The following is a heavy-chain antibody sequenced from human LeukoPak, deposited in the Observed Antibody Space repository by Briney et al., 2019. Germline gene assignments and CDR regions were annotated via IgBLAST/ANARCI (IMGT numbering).Heavy chain of an antibody. J-gene: IGHJ3*02. CDR1: GFTFNNYG. V-gene: IGHV3-33*01. D-gene: IGHD3-10*01. CDR3: TRRRFGELSVATFDI. Sequence: PGRSLRLSCAASGFTFNNYGMHWVRQAPGRGLEWVALIWYDGTNKYYGDSVKGRFTISRDNSKNTLYLQMNSLRAEDTAVYYCTRRRFGELSVATFDIWGQGTMVTVSS. CDR2: IWYDGTNK.